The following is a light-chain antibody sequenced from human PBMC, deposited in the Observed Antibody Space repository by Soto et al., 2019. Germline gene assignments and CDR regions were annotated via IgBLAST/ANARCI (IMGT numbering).Light chain of an antibody. Sequence: DIQMTQSPSTLSASVGDRVTITCRASQSISTWLAWYQQKPGKAPKLLIYKASSLESGVPSRFSGSGSGTDFTLAISSLQPDDFATYFCQQYDNYSLTFGGGTKVDIK. CDR2: KAS. CDR1: QSISTW. V-gene: IGKV1-5*03. CDR3: QQYDNYSLT. J-gene: IGKJ4*01.